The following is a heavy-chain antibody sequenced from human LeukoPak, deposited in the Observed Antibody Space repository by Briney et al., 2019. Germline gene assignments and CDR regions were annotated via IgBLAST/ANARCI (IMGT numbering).Heavy chain of an antibody. CDR1: GFTFSTYW. D-gene: IGHD7-27*01. Sequence: PGGSLRLYCAASGFTFSTYWMSWVRQAPGKGLEWVANIKEDGSEKYSVDSVKGRFTISRDNAKNSLYLQMNSLRAEDTAVYYCARPSPLTGDPHFDYWGQRTLVTVSS. CDR2: IKEDGSEK. CDR3: ARPSPLTGDPHFDY. J-gene: IGHJ4*02. V-gene: IGHV3-7*01.